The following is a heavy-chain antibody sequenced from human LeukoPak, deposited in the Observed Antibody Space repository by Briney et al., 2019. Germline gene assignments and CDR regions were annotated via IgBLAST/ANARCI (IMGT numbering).Heavy chain of an antibody. CDR2: IVVGSGNT. CDR1: GFTFTSSA. CDR3: AAVPGYSYVYFNY. V-gene: IGHV1-58*02. Sequence: VASVKVSCKASGFTFTSSAMQWVRQARGQRFEWIGWIVVGSGNTNYSQKFQERVTITRDMSTSTAYMELSSLRSEDTAVYYCAAVPGYSYVYFNYWGQGTLVTVSS. D-gene: IGHD5-18*01. J-gene: IGHJ4*02.